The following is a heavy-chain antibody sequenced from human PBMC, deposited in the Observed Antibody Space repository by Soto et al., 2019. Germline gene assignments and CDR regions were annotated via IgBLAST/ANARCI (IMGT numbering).Heavy chain of an antibody. V-gene: IGHV4-31*03. CDR1: GGSISSGGYY. CDR3: ARAALVVPAAIWGGNNWFDP. J-gene: IGHJ5*02. D-gene: IGHD2-2*02. CDR2: VYYSGST. Sequence: QVQLQESGPGLVKPSQTLSLTCTVSGGSISSGGYYWSWSRQHPGKGLEWIGYVYYSGSTYYNPSLKSRVTISVDTSKNQFSLKLSSVTAADTAVYYCARAALVVPAAIWGGNNWFDPWGQGTLVTVSS.